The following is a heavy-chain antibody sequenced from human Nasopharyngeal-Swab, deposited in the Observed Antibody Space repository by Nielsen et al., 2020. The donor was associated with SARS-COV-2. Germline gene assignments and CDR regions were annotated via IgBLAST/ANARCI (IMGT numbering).Heavy chain of an antibody. CDR2: IRSKGNNYAT. CDR1: GFTFSDSA. J-gene: IGHJ4*02. CDR3: TRCGGGCYSGRDY. Sequence: GGSLRLFCAASGFTFSDSAIHWVRQASGEGLEWVARIRSKGNNYATAYAASVKGRFIIFRDDPTNTAYLQMNSLKTEDTAVYYCTRCGGGCYSGRDYWGQGTLVTVSS. D-gene: IGHD2-21*02. V-gene: IGHV3-73*01.